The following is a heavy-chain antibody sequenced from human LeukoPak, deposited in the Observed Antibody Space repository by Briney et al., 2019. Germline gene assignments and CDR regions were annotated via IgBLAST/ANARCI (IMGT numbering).Heavy chain of an antibody. CDR3: ATLLGYCSSTSCYSELGYFDY. J-gene: IGHJ4*02. D-gene: IGHD2-2*02. CDR2: INPSGGST. Sequence: ASVKVSCKASGYTFTSYYMHWGRQAPGQGLEWMGIINPSGGSTSYAQKFQGRVTMTRDMSTSTVYMELSILRSEDTAVYYCATLLGYCSSTSCYSELGYFDYWGQGTLVTVSS. CDR1: GYTFTSYY. V-gene: IGHV1-46*01.